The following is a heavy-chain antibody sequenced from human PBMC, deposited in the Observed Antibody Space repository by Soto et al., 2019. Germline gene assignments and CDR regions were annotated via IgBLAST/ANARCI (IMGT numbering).Heavy chain of an antibody. CDR3: ARLWSTYYYGMDV. CDR1: GGSISSYY. V-gene: IGHV4-59*08. J-gene: IGHJ6*02. Sequence: PSETLSLTCTVSGGSISSYYWSWVRQPPGKGLEWLGYIYYTGTTNYNPSLKSRVTISVDTSKNQFSLRLSSVTAAETAVYYCARLWSTYYYGMDVWGQGTTVTVSS. CDR2: IYYTGTT. D-gene: IGHD3-10*01.